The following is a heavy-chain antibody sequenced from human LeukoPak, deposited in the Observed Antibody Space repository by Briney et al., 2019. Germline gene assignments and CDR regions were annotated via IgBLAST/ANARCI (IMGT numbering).Heavy chain of an antibody. D-gene: IGHD6-19*01. Sequence: GGSLRLSCAASGFTFSSYGMHWVRQAPGKGLEWVAVISYDGSNKYYADSVKGRFTISGDNSKNTLYLQMNSLRAEDTAVYYCAKDLSSSGWYYYYYGMDVWGQGTTVTVSS. J-gene: IGHJ6*02. V-gene: IGHV3-30*18. CDR2: ISYDGSNK. CDR3: AKDLSSSGWYYYYYGMDV. CDR1: GFTFSSYG.